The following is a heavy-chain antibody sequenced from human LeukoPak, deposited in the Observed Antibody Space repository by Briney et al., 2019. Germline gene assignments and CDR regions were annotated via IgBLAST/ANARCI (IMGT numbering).Heavy chain of an antibody. CDR1: GGSISSSSYY. Sequence: PSETLSLTCTVSGGSISSSSYYWGWIRQPPGKGPEWIGSIYYSGSTYYNPSLKSRVTISVDTSKNQFSLKLSSVTAADTAVYYCARTPRDIWGQGTMVTVSS. CDR3: ARTPRDI. J-gene: IGHJ3*02. CDR2: IYYSGST. V-gene: IGHV4-39*01.